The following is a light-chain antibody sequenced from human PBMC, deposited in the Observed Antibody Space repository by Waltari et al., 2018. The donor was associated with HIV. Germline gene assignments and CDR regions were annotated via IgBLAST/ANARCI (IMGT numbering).Light chain of an antibody. CDR2: DVS. Sequence: QSALTQPRSVSGSPGQSVTISCTGTSSDVGGYNYVSWYQQHPGKAPKVRIYDVSKRPAGGPDRFSGSKSGDTASLTISGLQAEDEADYYCCSYAGSYTYVFGTGTKVTVL. CDR1: SSDVGGYNY. J-gene: IGLJ1*01. CDR3: CSYAGSYTYV. V-gene: IGLV2-11*01.